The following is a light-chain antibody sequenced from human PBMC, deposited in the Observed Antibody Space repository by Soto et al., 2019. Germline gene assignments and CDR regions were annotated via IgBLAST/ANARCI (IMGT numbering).Light chain of an antibody. J-gene: IGLJ2*01. CDR2: GVT. CDR3: SSYVNYNTFVI. V-gene: IGLV2-14*01. Sequence: QSALTQPASVSGSPGQSITISCTGTSSDVGAYNYVSWYQQYPGKAPKLMIYGVTNRPSGVSNRFSGSKTGNTASLTISGLQAEDEADYYCSSYVNYNTFVIFGGGTQLTVL. CDR1: SSDVGAYNY.